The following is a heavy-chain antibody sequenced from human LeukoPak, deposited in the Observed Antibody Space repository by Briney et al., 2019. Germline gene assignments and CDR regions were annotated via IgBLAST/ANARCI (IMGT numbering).Heavy chain of an antibody. CDR2: IWNDGSDE. CDR3: ARWDGDGYTDAFDI. CDR1: GFIFSRYA. Sequence: GGSLRLSCAASGFIFSRYAMHWVRQTPGKGLEWVAAIWNDGSDENYADSVKGRFTISSDNSKNTLYLKMNSLRAEDTAVYYCARWDGDGYTDAFDIWGQGTMVTVSS. V-gene: IGHV3-33*01. D-gene: IGHD5-24*01. J-gene: IGHJ3*02.